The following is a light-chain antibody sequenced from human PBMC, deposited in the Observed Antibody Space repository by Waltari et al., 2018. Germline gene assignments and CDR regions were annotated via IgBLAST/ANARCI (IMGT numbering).Light chain of an antibody. J-gene: IGLJ3*02. V-gene: IGLV4-60*03. CDR2: IEHSGSN. CDR1: SGHSTYI. Sequence: QPVLTQSSSASASLGSSVKLTCTLSSGHSTYIIAWHQQQPGKAPRFLMKIEHSGSNLKVTGVFDHFSGSSSGAARYLTISNVQSEDEADYYCETWDSDSSVFGGGTKLTVL. CDR3: ETWDSDSSV.